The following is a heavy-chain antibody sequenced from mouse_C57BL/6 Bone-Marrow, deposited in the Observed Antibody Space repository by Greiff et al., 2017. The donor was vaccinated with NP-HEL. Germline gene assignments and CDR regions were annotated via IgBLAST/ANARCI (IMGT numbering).Heavy chain of an antibody. CDR3: ARQPAYYYGSSPAWFAY. CDR2: ISSGGSYT. J-gene: IGHJ3*01. V-gene: IGHV5-6*01. D-gene: IGHD1-1*01. CDR1: GFTFSSYG. Sequence: EVQLVESGGDLVKPGGSLKLSCAASGFTFSSYGMSWVRQTPDKRLEWVATISSGGSYTYYPDSVKGRFTISRDNAKNTLYLQMSSLKSEDTAMYYCARQPAYYYGSSPAWFAYWGQGTLVTVSA.